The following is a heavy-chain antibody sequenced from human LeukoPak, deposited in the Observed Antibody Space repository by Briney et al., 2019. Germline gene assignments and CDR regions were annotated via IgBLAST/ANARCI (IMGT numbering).Heavy chain of an antibody. J-gene: IGHJ4*02. D-gene: IGHD3-10*01. CDR2: INPSGGSS. Sequence: ASVKVSCKASGYTFTNYYIHWVRQAPGQGLEWMGMINPSGGSSSSAQKFQGRVTMTRDTSTSTVYMELSSLRSEDTAVYYCARDYHGSGSLTTFDYWGQGTLVTVSS. V-gene: IGHV1-46*01. CDR3: ARDYHGSGSLTTFDY. CDR1: GYTFTNYY.